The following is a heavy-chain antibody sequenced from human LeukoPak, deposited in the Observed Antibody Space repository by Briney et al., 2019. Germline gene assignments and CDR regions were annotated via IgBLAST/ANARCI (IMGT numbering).Heavy chain of an antibody. CDR1: GFTFSSYA. J-gene: IGHJ4*02. D-gene: IGHD5-24*01. CDR2: ISGSGGST. Sequence: GGSLRLSCAASGFTFSSYAMSWVRQAPGKGLEWVSAISGSGGSTYYADSVKGRLTISRDNSKNTLYLQMNSLRAGDTAVYYCAKEDGYNGGEDYWGQGTLVTVSS. V-gene: IGHV3-23*01. CDR3: AKEDGYNGGEDY.